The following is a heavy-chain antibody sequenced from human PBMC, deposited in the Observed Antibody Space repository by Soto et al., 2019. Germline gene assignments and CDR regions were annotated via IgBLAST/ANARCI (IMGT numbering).Heavy chain of an antibody. CDR3: ARLYYYDSSGYYTSPFDY. Sequence: GESLKISCKGSGYSFTTYWIGWVRRKPGKGLEWMGIIYPGDFETRYSPTFQGQVTISADKSISTAFLQWSSLRASDTAMYYCARLYYYDSSGYYTSPFDYWGQGTLVTVSS. D-gene: IGHD3-22*01. J-gene: IGHJ4*02. V-gene: IGHV5-51*01. CDR1: GYSFTTYW. CDR2: IYPGDFET.